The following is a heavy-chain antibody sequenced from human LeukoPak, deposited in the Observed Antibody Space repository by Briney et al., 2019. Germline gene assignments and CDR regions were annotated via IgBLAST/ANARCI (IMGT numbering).Heavy chain of an antibody. CDR2: IYYSGST. J-gene: IGHJ3*02. Sequence: PSETLSLTCTVSGGSISSYYWSWIRQPPGKGLEWIGYIYYSGSTNYNPSLKSRVTISVDTSKNQFSLKLSSVTAADTAVYYCARRPYYDSSSYSHAFDIWGQGTMVTVSS. V-gene: IGHV4-59*08. CDR3: ARRPYYDSSSYSHAFDI. CDR1: GGSISSYY. D-gene: IGHD3-22*01.